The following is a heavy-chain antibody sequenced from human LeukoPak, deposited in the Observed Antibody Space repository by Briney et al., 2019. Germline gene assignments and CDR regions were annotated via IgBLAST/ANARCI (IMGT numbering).Heavy chain of an antibody. CDR1: GFTFSSYS. CDR2: ISSSSSYI. Sequence: GGSLRLSCAASGFTFSSYSMNWVRQAPGKGLEWVSSISSSSSYIYYADSVKGRFTISRDNAKNSLYLQMNSPRAEDTAVYYCARDLRSGWYGEDHDYWGQGTLVTVSS. V-gene: IGHV3-21*01. CDR3: ARDLRSGWYGEDHDY. J-gene: IGHJ4*02. D-gene: IGHD6-19*01.